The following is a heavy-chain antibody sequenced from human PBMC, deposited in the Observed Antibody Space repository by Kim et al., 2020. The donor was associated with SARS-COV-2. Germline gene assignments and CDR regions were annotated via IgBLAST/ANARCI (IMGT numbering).Heavy chain of an antibody. D-gene: IGHD3-22*01. J-gene: IGHJ4*02. Sequence: TNYNPTLESRDTVSVDTSKNQFSVKLSSVTAADTAVYFCARNSGYYVDDYWGQGTLVTVSS. CDR2: T. V-gene: IGHV4-4*09. CDR3: ARNSGYYVDDY.